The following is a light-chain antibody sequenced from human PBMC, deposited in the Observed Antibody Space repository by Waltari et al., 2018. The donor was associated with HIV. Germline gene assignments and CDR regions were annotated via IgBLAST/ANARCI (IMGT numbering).Light chain of an antibody. CDR3: ATWDDSLNGWV. Sequence: QSVLTQPPPASGTPGPGVPTPGSGSGSNIPTNTVNWYQQLPGTAPKLLIYTNNQRPSGVPARFSGSKSGTSASLAISGLQSDDDADYYCATWDDSLNGWVFGGGTRLTVL. V-gene: IGLV1-44*01. CDR1: GSNIPTNT. J-gene: IGLJ3*02. CDR2: TNN.